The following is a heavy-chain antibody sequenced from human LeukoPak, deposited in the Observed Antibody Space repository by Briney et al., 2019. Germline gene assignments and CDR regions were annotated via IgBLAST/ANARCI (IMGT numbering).Heavy chain of an antibody. Sequence: GGSLRLSCAASGLTFSSYGMHWVRQAPGKGLEWVAVIWYDGSNKYYADSVKGRFTISRDNSKNTLYLQMNSLRAEDTAVYYCAVLGYCSSTNCYGFDIWGQGTMVTVSS. V-gene: IGHV3-33*01. CDR1: GLTFSSYG. CDR3: AVLGYCSSTNCYGFDI. D-gene: IGHD2-2*01. J-gene: IGHJ3*02. CDR2: IWYDGSNK.